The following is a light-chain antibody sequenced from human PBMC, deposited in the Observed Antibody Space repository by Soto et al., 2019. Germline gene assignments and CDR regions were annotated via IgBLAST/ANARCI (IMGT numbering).Light chain of an antibody. V-gene: IGKV1-39*01. CDR2: AAS. CDR1: QSISSC. Sequence: DIQMTQSPSSLSASVGDRVTITCRARQSISSCLNLNQQKPEKAPKLLIYAASSLQSGVPSRFSGSGAGTDFTLTNSSLQPEDFATYYWHQSYRTHVYTFGRGPELEIK. J-gene: IGKJ2*01. CDR3: HQSYRTHVYT.